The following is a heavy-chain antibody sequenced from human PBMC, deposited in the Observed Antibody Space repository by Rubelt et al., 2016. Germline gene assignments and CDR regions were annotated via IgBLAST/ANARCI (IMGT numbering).Heavy chain of an antibody. Sequence: QVQLVQSGAEVKKPGASVKVSCKASGYTFTSYGLIWVRQAPGQGLEWMGWISAYNGNTKYGQRVEGRVSMTPGTSRGRGYMERRSLRADETAVYYCARHQDYGNDYWGQGTLVTVSS. V-gene: IGHV1-18*01. CDR2: ISAYNGNT. CDR1: GYTFTSYG. J-gene: IGHJ4*02. D-gene: IGHD4-23*01. CDR3: ARHQDYGNDY.